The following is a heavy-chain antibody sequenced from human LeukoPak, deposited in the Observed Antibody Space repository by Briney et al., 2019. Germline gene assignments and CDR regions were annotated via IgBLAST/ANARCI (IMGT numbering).Heavy chain of an antibody. V-gene: IGHV4-59*01. CDR3: ARGSDDFWSGYTPDY. Sequence: SETLSLTCTVSGGSISTYYWSWIRQPPGKGLEWIGYIYYSGSTNYNPSLKSRVTISVDTSKNQFSLKLSSVTAADTAVYYCARGSDDFWSGYTPDYWGQGTLVTVSS. J-gene: IGHJ4*02. CDR1: GGSISTYY. CDR2: IYYSGST. D-gene: IGHD3-3*01.